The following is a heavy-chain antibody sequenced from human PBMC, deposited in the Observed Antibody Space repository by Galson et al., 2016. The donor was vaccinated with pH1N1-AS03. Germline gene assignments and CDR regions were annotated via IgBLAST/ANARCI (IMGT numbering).Heavy chain of an antibody. CDR2: ISGSGGIA. J-gene: IGHJ5*01. Sequence: SLRLSCAASGFTFSNYVMSWVRQAPGKGLEWVSCISGSGGIANHADSVKGRLTTSRDNSKNTLYLQMNNRRAEDTAVYYCGKGGYSTSPPAVDSWGHGTLVTVSS. V-gene: IGHV3-23*01. CDR1: GFTFSNYV. D-gene: IGHD6-6*01. CDR3: GKGGYSTSPPAVDS.